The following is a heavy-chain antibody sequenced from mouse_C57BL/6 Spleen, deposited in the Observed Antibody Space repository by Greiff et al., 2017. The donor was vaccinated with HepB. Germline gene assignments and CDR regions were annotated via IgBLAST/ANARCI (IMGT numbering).Heavy chain of an antibody. CDR3: TRAVYYSNYFDY. CDR1: GFTFSSYA. J-gene: IGHJ2*01. CDR2: ISSGGDYI. V-gene: IGHV5-9-1*02. D-gene: IGHD2-5*01. Sequence: EVNLVESGEGLVKPGGSLKLSCAASGFTFSSYAMSWVRQTPEKRLEWVAYISSGGDYIYYADTVKGRFTISRDNARNTLYLQMSSLKSEDTAMYYCTRAVYYSNYFDYWGQGTTLTVSS.